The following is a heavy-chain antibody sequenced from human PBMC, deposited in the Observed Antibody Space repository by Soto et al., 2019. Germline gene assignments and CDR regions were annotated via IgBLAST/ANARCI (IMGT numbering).Heavy chain of an antibody. CDR3: AKALSPDIPNGYFEY. CDR2: IRWNSGRI. CDR1: VFTFDDYA. V-gene: IGHV3-9*01. Sequence: GGSLRLSCAASVFTFDDYAMHCVRQAPGKGLEWVSGIRWNSGRIGYADSVKGRFTISRDNAKNSLYLQMNSLRAEDTALYYCAKALSPDIPNGYFEYWGQGTLVTVSS. J-gene: IGHJ4*02. D-gene: IGHD2-2*02.